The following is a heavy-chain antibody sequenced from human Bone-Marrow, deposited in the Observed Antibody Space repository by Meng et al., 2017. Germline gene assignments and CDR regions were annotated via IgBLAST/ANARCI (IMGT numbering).Heavy chain of an antibody. CDR1: GFTFSSYA. V-gene: IGHV3-23*04. J-gene: IGHJ4*02. CDR2: ISGSGGST. CDR3: AKDGPFDY. Sequence: GEVGGAGGGCVQPGGSLRLSCAASGFTFSSYAMSWVRQAPGKGLEWVSAISGSGGSTYYADSVKGRFTISRDNSKNTLYLQMNSLRAEDTAVYYCAKDGPFDYWGQGTLVTVSS.